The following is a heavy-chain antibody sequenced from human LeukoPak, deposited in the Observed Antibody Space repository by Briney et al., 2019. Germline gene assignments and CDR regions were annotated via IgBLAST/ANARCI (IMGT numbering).Heavy chain of an antibody. V-gene: IGHV4-59*01. CDR3: ARDRSDSSGWNNCFDP. D-gene: IGHD6-19*01. CDR2: IYYSGST. J-gene: IGHJ5*02. Sequence: PSETLSLTCTVSGGSISSYYWSWIRQPPGKGLEWIGYIYYSGSTNYNPSLKSRVTISADTSKNQFSLKLSSVTAADTAVYYCARDRSDSSGWNNCFDPWGQGTLVTVSS. CDR1: GGSISSYY.